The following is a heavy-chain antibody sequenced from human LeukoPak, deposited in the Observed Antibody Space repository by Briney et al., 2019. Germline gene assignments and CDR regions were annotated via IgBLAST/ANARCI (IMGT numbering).Heavy chain of an antibody. CDR3: ARDAIRGATTDEVGYYYYYMDV. CDR2: IIPIFGTA. D-gene: IGHD5-12*01. J-gene: IGHJ6*03. CDR1: GGTFSSYA. Sequence: GASVKVSCKASGGTFSSYAISWVRQAPEQGLEWMGGIIPIFGTANYAQKFQGRVTITTDESTSTAYMELSSLRSEDTAVYYCARDAIRGATTDEVGYYYYYMDVWGKGTTVIVSS. V-gene: IGHV1-69*05.